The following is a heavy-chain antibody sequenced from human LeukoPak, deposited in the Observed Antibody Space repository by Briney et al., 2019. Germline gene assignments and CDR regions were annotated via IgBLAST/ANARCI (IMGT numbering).Heavy chain of an antibody. Sequence: GGSLRLSCAASGLTFSSYSMNWVRQAPGKGLEWVSSISSSSSYIYYADSVKGRFTISRDNAKNSLYLQMNSLRAEDTAVYHCARVRRYYGEGPYYFDYWGQGTLVTVSS. CDR2: ISSSSSYI. CDR3: ARVRRYYGEGPYYFDY. D-gene: IGHD4-17*01. CDR1: GLTFSSYS. J-gene: IGHJ4*02. V-gene: IGHV3-21*01.